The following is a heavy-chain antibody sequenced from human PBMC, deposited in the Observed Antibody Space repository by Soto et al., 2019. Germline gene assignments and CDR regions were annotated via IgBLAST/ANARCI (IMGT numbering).Heavy chain of an antibody. CDR1: GASLDNFF. V-gene: IGHV4-59*01. D-gene: IGHD3-16*01. Sequence: QVQLQESGPGLLRPSETLSLTCTVSGASLDNFFWSWILQTPGKGLDWIGYVSQCGTQTCMTEGEHAAGTTSLNTRAAISLDLPKNQFSLTLISVTAAKTAVYYFARDRGGITVSAKPLGEWFDPSGQGTLVTASS. CDR3: ARDRGGITVSAKPLGEWFDP. J-gene: IGHJ5*02. CDR2: VSQCGTQ.